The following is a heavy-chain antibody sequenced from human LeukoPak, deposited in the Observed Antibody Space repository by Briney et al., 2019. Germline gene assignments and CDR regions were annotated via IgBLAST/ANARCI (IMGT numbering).Heavy chain of an antibody. CDR2: IYYSGST. V-gene: IGHV4-61*05. D-gene: IGHD3-22*01. CDR3: ARHGGPLVYDSSGYYSDY. CDR1: GGSISSSSYY. J-gene: IGHJ4*02. Sequence: SETLSLTCTVSGGSISSSSYYWSWIRQPPGKGLEWIGYIYYSGSTNYNPSLKSRVTISVDTSKNQFSLKLSSVTAADTAVYYCARHGGPLVYDSSGYYSDYWGQGTLVTVSS.